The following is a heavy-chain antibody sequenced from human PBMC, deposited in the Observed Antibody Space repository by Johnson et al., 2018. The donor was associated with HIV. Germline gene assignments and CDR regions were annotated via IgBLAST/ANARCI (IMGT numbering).Heavy chain of an antibody. CDR2: IRYDGSNE. V-gene: IGHV3-30*02. D-gene: IGHD6-13*01. Sequence: QVQLVESGGGVVQPGGSLRLSCAASGFTFSSYGMHWVRQAPGKGLEWVAFIRYDGSNEYYADSVKGRFTISRDNSKNTLYLQMNSLRAEDTAVYYCAKRRGVFFDAFDIWGQGTMVTVSS. J-gene: IGHJ3*02. CDR1: GFTFSSYG. CDR3: AKRRGVFFDAFDI.